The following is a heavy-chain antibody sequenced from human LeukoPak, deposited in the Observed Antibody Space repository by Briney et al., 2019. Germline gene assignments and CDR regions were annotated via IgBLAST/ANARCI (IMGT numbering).Heavy chain of an antibody. D-gene: IGHD5-18*01. Sequence: GASVKVSCKASGYTFTGYYMHWVRQAPGQGLEWMGWINPNSGGTNYAQKFQGRVTMTRDTSISTAYMELSRLRSDDTAVYYCARDWDTAMPSEAFDIWGQGTMVTVSS. V-gene: IGHV1-2*02. CDR1: GYTFTGYY. CDR3: ARDWDTAMPSEAFDI. J-gene: IGHJ3*02. CDR2: INPNSGGT.